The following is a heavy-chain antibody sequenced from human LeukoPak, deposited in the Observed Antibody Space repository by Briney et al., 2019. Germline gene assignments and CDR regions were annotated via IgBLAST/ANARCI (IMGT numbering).Heavy chain of an antibody. CDR2: IYSVVST. D-gene: IGHD4-23*01. CDR1: GFTVSSNY. J-gene: IGHJ4*02. CDR3: ARDPYGGNWFDY. V-gene: IGHV3-66*01. Sequence: GGSLRLSCAASGFTVSSNYMSWVRQAPGKGLEWVSVIYSVVSTDYADSVKGRFTISRDNSKNTLYLQMNSLRAEDTAVYYCARDPYGGNWFDYWGQGTLVTVSS.